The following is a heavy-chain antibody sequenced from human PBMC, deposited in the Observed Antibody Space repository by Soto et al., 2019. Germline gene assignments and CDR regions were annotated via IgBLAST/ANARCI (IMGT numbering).Heavy chain of an antibody. CDR2: IYWDDDK. D-gene: IGHD2-15*01. CDR1: GFSLSTSGVG. CDR3: AHRRSYCSGGSCYSGFDY. V-gene: IGHV2-5*02. J-gene: IGHJ4*02. Sequence: QITLKESGPTLVKPTQTLTLTCTFSGFSLSTSGVGVGWIRQPPGKALERLALIYWDDDKRYSPSLKSRLTITKDTSKNQVVLTMTNMDPVDTATYYCAHRRSYCSGGSCYSGFDYWGQGTLVTVSS.